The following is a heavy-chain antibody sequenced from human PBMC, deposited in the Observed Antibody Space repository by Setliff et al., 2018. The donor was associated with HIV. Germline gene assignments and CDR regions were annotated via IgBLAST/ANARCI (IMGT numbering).Heavy chain of an antibody. CDR1: GFMFSDYA. J-gene: IGHJ4*02. V-gene: IGHV3-23*01. Sequence: GGSLRLSCAASGFMFSDYAMSWVRQVPGKGLEWVSIISGESRRTSYADSVKGRFTISRDNSKNTMYLQMNSLRVEDTAVYYCARDNAYYGSGSHFDYWGQGTLVTVSS. CDR3: ARDNAYYGSGSHFDY. D-gene: IGHD3-10*01. CDR2: ISGESRRT.